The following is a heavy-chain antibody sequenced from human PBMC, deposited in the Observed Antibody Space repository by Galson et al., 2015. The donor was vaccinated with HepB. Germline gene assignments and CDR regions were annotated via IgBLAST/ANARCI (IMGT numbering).Heavy chain of an antibody. CDR1: GFTFSSYA. CDR3: ARDYVKQQLTHEAFDI. J-gene: IGHJ3*02. CDR2: ISYDGSNK. Sequence: SLRLSCAASGFTFSSYAMHWVRQAPGKGLEWVAVISYDGSNKYYADSVKGRFTISRDNSKNTLYLQMNSLRAEDTAVYYCARDYVKQQLTHEAFDIWGQGTMVTVSS. D-gene: IGHD6-13*01. V-gene: IGHV3-30-3*01.